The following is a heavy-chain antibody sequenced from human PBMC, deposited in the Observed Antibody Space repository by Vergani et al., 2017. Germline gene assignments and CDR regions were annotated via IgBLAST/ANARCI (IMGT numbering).Heavy chain of an antibody. V-gene: IGHV4-34*09. D-gene: IGHD3-16*01. CDR3: AQVPPITFGGVPN. CDR1: GGSFSGYY. Sequence: QLQLQESGSGLVKPSQTLSLTCAVSGGSFSGYYWSWIRQPPGKGLEWIGEINHSGSTNYNPSLKSRVTISVDTSKNQFSLKLSSVTAADTAVYYCAQVPPITFGGVPNWGQGTLVTVSS. J-gene: IGHJ4*02. CDR2: INHSGST.